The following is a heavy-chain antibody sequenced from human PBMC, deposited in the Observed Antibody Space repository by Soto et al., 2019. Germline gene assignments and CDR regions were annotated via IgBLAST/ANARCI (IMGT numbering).Heavy chain of an antibody. J-gene: IGHJ4*02. V-gene: IGHV1-24*01. D-gene: IGHD3-3*01. CDR3: ATKRSTCVYEFDS. CDR2: FDPEEGEI. CDR1: GHSLADLS. Sequence: ASVKVSCKVAGHSLADLSMHWVRQGPGRGLEWLGGFDPEEGEIIYAQNFQGRIRLTEDTSTDTAFMELNSLKSEDTAIYYCATKRSTCVYEFDSWGQGTLVTVSS.